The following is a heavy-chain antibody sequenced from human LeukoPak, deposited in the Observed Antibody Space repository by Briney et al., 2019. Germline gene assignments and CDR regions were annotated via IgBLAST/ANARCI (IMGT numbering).Heavy chain of an antibody. V-gene: IGHV4-30-2*01. CDR1: GGSISHGGYS. J-gene: IGHJ4*02. D-gene: IGHD6-19*01. CDR2: SFHGGST. Sequence: SRTLSLTCAVSGGSISHGGYSWSWLRQPPGKGLEWIGYSFHGGSTYYNPSLKSRVTISVDWSKNQFSLKLSSVTAADTAVYYCARSGWSNPPFFDYWGQGTLVTVSS. CDR3: ARSGWSNPPFFDY.